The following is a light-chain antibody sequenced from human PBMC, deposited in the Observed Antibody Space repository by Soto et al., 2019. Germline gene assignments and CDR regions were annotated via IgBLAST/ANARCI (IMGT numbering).Light chain of an antibody. V-gene: IGKV3-20*01. CDR2: GAS. CDR1: QSVDSSY. CDR3: KQYAET. J-gene: IGKJ1*01. Sequence: EIVLTQSPGTLSLSPGERATLSCRASQSVDSSYLAWYQQKPGQAPRLLIYGASSRATGIPDRFSGSGSGTDFTLTISRLEPEDFAVYYCKQYAETFGQGTKVEIK.